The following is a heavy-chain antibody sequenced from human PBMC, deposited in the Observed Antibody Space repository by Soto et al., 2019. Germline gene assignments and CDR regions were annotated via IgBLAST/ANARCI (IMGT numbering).Heavy chain of an antibody. CDR2: IKQDGSEK. J-gene: IGHJ4*02. CDR3: ARGWATVDGTGDN. D-gene: IGHD6-19*01. Sequence: EVQLVESGGGLVQPGGSLRLSCAVSGFTFSNYWMSWVRQAPGKGLEWVAIIKQDGSEKYYVDSVKGRFTISRDNAKNSLYLQMTSLRGEDTAVYYCARGWATVDGTGDNWGQGTLVIVSS. CDR1: GFTFSNYW. V-gene: IGHV3-7*01.